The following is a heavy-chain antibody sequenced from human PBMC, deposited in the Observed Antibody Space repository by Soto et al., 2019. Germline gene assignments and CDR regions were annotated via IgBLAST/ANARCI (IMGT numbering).Heavy chain of an antibody. J-gene: IGHJ4*02. CDR3: ARDVGFDYVN. Sequence: EVQLVESGGGLVQPGGSLRISCAVSGFSITTYWMSWVRQAPGKGLQWVASIKQDGSEIYYLDSVRGRFTISRDSAENSLHLLMNTLSAEDTGVYFVARDVGFDYVNWGQGTLVTVSS. CDR2: IKQDGSEI. D-gene: IGHD3-16*01. CDR1: GFSITTYW. V-gene: IGHV3-7*01.